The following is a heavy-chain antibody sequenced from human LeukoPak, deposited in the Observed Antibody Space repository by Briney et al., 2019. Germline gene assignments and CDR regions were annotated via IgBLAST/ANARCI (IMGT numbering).Heavy chain of an antibody. CDR3: ARVTYGSGTYGAFDY. CDR1: GFTFSSYG. CDR2: ISGSGDNT. J-gene: IGHJ4*02. D-gene: IGHD3-10*01. Sequence: PGGSLRLSCAASGFTFSSYGMGWVRQAPGKGLEWVSAISGSGDNTYYADSVKGRFTISRDNSKNTLYLQMNSLRAEDTAVYYCARVTYGSGTYGAFDYWGQGTLVTVSS. V-gene: IGHV3-23*01.